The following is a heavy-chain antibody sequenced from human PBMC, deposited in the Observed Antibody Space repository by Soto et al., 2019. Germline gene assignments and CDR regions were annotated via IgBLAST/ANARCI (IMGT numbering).Heavy chain of an antibody. D-gene: IGHD6-19*01. CDR3: ARERSSGWYVDY. CDR2: MNPNSGNT. V-gene: IGHV1-8*01. J-gene: IGHJ4*02. Sequence: QVQLLQSGAEVKKPGASVKVSCKASGYTFTSYDINWLRQATGQGLEWMGWMNPNSGNTGYAQKFQGRVTMTRNTSISTAYLELSSLRSEDTAVYYCARERSSGWYVDYWGQGTLVTVSS. CDR1: GYTFTSYD.